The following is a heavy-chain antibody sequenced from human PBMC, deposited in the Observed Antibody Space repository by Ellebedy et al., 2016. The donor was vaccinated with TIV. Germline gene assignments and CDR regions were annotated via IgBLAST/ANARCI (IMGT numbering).Heavy chain of an antibody. J-gene: IGHJ4*02. V-gene: IGHV4-34*01. D-gene: IGHD2-8*01. Sequence: SLESRVTMSVDTSKNQFSLKLRSVTAADTAVYYCARVTNGGYFRFDCWGQGTLVTVSS. CDR3: ARVTNGGYFRFDC.